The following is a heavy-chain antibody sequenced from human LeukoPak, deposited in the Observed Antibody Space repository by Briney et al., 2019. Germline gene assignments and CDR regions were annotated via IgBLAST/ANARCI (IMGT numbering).Heavy chain of an antibody. CDR3: ARGVSIVGVLFSYFDY. CDR1: GYTFTSYY. Sequence: ASVNVSCKASGYTFTSYYMHWVRQAPGQGLEWMGIINPSAGSTSCAQKFQGRVTMIRDTSTSTVYMELSSLRSEDTAVYYCARGVSIVGVLFSYFDYWGQGTLVTVSS. J-gene: IGHJ4*02. CDR2: INPSAGST. D-gene: IGHD3-3*01. V-gene: IGHV1-46*01.